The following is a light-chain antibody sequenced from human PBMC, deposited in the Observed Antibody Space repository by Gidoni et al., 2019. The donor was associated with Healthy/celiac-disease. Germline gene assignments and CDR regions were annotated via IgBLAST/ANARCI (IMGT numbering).Light chain of an antibody. J-gene: IGLJ1*01. CDR2: EVD. CDR3: SSYAGSNNLGV. CDR1: SSDIGAYNY. V-gene: IGLV2-8*01. Sequence: QSALTHPPSASGSPGQSVTISCTGTSSDIGAYNYVSWFQHHPGKAPKVMIYEVDKRPSGVPDRFSGSKSGNTASLTVSGLQPEDEADYYCSSYAGSNNLGVFGTGTTVTVL.